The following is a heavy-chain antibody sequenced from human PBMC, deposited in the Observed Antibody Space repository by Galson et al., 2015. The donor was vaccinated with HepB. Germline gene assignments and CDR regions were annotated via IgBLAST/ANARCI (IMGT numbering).Heavy chain of an antibody. CDR2: ISSNGGST. V-gene: IGHV3-64D*06. D-gene: IGHD3-22*01. J-gene: IGHJ4*02. CDR1: GFTFSSYA. CDR3: VKDLGHYDSSGYLDY. Sequence: SLRLSCAASGFTFSSYAMHWVRQAPGKGLEYVSAISSNGGSTYYADSVKGRFTISRDNSKNTLYLQMSSLRAEDTAVYYCVKDLGHYDSSGYLDYWGQGTLVTVSS.